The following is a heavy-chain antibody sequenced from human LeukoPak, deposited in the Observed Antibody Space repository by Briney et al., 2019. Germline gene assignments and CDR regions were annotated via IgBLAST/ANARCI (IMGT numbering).Heavy chain of an antibody. V-gene: IGHV4-38-2*02. CDR3: ARDGYSSGWSFSY. J-gene: IGHJ4*02. CDR2: IYHSGNT. Sequence: SETLSLTCAVSGYSISSGFYWGWIRQPPGKGLEWIGSIYHSGNTYYNPSLKSRVTISVDTSTNQFSLKLSSVTAADTAVYYCARDGYSSGWSFSYWGQGTLVTVSS. CDR1: GYSISSGFY. D-gene: IGHD6-19*01.